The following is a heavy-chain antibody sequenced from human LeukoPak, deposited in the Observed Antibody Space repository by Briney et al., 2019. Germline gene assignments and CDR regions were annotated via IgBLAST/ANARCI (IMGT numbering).Heavy chain of an antibody. V-gene: IGHV1-69*05. J-gene: IGHJ6*03. CDR3: ASRSRAEDYYYMDV. CDR2: IIPIFGTA. D-gene: IGHD1-26*01. CDR1: GGTFSSYA. Sequence: ASVKVSCKASGGTFSSYAISWVRQAPGHGLEWMGGIIPIFGTANYAQKFQGRVTITTDESTSTAYMELSSPRSEDTAVYYCASRSRAEDYYYMDVWGKGTTVTVSS.